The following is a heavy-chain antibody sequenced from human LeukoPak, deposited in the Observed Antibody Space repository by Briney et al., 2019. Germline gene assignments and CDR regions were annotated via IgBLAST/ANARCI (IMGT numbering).Heavy chain of an antibody. J-gene: IGHJ4*02. D-gene: IGHD2-2*01. CDR1: GYTFNTYY. CDR3: ARRSHQLQSDY. CDR2: INPSDGST. V-gene: IGHV1-46*02. Sequence: ASVKLSCKASGYTFNTYYMHWVRQAPGQGLEWMGIINPSDGSTTYPQKFQGRVTMTRDTSTSTIYVELSSLRSEDTAVYYCARRSHQLQSDYWGQGTLVTVSS.